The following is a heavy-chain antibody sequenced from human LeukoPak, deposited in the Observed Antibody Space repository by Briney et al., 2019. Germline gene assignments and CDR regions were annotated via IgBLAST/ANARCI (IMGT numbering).Heavy chain of an antibody. CDR3: AREVPNYDSSGYQGHDAFDI. D-gene: IGHD3-22*01. CDR1: GGSISSYY. V-gene: IGHV4-59*01. CDR2: IYYSGST. J-gene: IGHJ3*02. Sequence: SETLPLTCTVSGGSISSYYWSWIRQPPGKGLEWIGYIYYSGSTNYNPSLKSRVTISVDTSKNQFSLKLSSVTAADTAVYYCAREVPNYDSSGYQGHDAFDIWGQGTMVTVSS.